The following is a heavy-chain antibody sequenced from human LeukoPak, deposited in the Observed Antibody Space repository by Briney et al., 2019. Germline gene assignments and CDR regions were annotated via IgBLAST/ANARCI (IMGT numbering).Heavy chain of an antibody. CDR1: GFTFSNYA. CDR2: ISGSGDST. Sequence: GGSLRLSCAASGFTFSNYAMSWVRQAPGKGLEWVSTISGSGDSTYYADSVKGRFAISRDNSKNTLYLQMNSLRAEDTAVYYCAKVTCSSITCYPRGYFDYWGQGTLVTVPS. CDR3: AKVTCSSITCYPRGYFDY. J-gene: IGHJ4*02. D-gene: IGHD2/OR15-2a*01. V-gene: IGHV3-23*01.